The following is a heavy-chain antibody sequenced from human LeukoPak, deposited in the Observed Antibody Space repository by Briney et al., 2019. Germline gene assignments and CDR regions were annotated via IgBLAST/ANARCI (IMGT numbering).Heavy chain of an antibody. CDR2: MNPNSGNT. CDR1: GYTFTSYD. CDR3: AGVGIDHYDILTGYYGGHGMDV. J-gene: IGHJ6*02. D-gene: IGHD3-9*01. Sequence: GASVKVSCKASGYTFTSYDINWVRQATGQGLEWMGWMNPNSGNTGYAQKFQGRVTMTRNTSISTAYMELSSLRSEDTAVYYCAGVGIDHYDILTGYYGGHGMDVWGQGTTVTVSS. V-gene: IGHV1-8*01.